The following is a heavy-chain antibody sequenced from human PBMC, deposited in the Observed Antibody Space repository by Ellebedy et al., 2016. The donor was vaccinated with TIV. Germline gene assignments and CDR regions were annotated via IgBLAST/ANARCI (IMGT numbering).Heavy chain of an antibody. J-gene: IGHJ4*02. Sequence: PGGSLRHSCAASGFTFSDYWMHWVRQAPGKGLVWVSRIDGDGKTATFADSVKGRFTISRDNVKNTVHLQMNSLTAEDTAVYYCARAELGKYGHFVHWGQGTLVSVSS. CDR1: GFTFSDYW. CDR2: IDGDGKTA. D-gene: IGHD3-16*01. CDR3: ARAELGKYGHFVH. V-gene: IGHV3-74*01.